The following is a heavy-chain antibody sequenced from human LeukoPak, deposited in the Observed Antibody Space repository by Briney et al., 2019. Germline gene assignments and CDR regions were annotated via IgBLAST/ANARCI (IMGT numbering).Heavy chain of an antibody. Sequence: SETLSLTCTVSGGSISSYYWSWIRQPPGKGLEWIGYIYYSGSTYYNPSLKSRVTISVDTSKNQFSLKLSSVTAADTAVYYCARDLHGSGSLFLGNDYWGQGTLVTVSS. CDR3: ARDLHGSGSLFLGNDY. CDR1: GGSISSYY. CDR2: IYYSGST. J-gene: IGHJ4*02. D-gene: IGHD3-10*01. V-gene: IGHV4-59*06.